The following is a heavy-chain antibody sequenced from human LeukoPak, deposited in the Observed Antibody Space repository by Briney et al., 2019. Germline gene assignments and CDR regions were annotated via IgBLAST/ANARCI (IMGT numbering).Heavy chain of an antibody. V-gene: IGHV5-51*01. D-gene: IGHD6-19*01. CDR2: IYPGDSDT. J-gene: IGHJ4*02. CDR3: ASPGYSSGWYPPDY. Sequence: GESLKISCKGSGYTFTNYWIAWVRQTPGKGLEWMGIIYPGDSDTRYSPSFQGQVTISADKSISTAYLQWSSLKASDTAMYYCASPGYSSGWYPPDYWGQGTLVTVSS. CDR1: GYTFTNYW.